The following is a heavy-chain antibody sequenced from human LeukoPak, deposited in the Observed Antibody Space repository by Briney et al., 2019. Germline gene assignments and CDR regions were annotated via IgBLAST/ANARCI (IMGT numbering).Heavy chain of an antibody. J-gene: IGHJ4*02. Sequence: GASVKVSCKASGGTFSSYAISWVRQAPGQGLEWMGGIIPIFGTANYAQKFRGRVTMTRDTSISTAYMELSRLRSDDTAVYYCAVGYSSSPPSDYWGQGTLVTVSS. V-gene: IGHV1-69*05. CDR1: GGTFSSYA. CDR3: AVGYSSSPPSDY. CDR2: IIPIFGTA. D-gene: IGHD6-6*01.